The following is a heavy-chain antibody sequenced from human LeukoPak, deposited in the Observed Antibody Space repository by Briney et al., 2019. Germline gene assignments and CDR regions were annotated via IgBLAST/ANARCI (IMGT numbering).Heavy chain of an antibody. CDR3: ARESLGYCSGSTCYYFYMDF. CDR1: GFAFSSYS. Sequence: PGGSLRLSCAVSGFAFSSYSMNWVRQAPGKGLEWLSYISGSSNTIYYADSVKGRFTISRDNAKNSQYLQMNSLRAEDTAVYYCARESLGYCSGSTCYYFYMDFWGKGTTVTVSS. D-gene: IGHD2-15*01. J-gene: IGHJ6*03. V-gene: IGHV3-48*04. CDR2: ISGSSNTI.